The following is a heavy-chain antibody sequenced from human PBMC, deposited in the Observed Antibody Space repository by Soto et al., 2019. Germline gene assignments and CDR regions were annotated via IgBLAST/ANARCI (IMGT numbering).Heavy chain of an antibody. J-gene: IGHJ6*02. V-gene: IGHV3-48*02. CDR3: ARGGSSSDNGMDV. CDR2: ISSRSYTI. Sequence: EVQLVESGGGLVQPGGSLRLSCAASGFSFSTYSMNWVRQAPGKGLEWVSYISSRSYTIYYVDSVKGRFTISRDNAKNSLYLQMNSLRDAETGVCYCARGGSSSDNGMDVWGQGTTVTVSS. D-gene: IGHD6-6*01. CDR1: GFSFSTYS.